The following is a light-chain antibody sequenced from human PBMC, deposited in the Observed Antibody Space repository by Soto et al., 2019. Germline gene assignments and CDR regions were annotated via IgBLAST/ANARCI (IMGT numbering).Light chain of an antibody. CDR2: KAS. CDR3: QHYNSYSEA. Sequence: AMRMTQSPSSFSASTVDIVTITSRASQGISSYLAWYQQKPGKAPKLLIYKASSLKSGVPSRFSGSGSGTEFTLTISSLQPDDFATYYCQHYNSYSEAFGQGTKVDI. CDR1: QGISSY. V-gene: IGKV1-8*01. J-gene: IGKJ1*01.